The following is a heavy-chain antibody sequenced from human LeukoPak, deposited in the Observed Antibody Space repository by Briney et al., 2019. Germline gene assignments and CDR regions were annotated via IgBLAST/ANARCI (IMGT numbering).Heavy chain of an antibody. CDR3: ARDRSGYSGYFDY. D-gene: IGHD5-12*01. Sequence: GGSLRLSCAASGFTFSSYAMSWVRQAPGKGLEWVSVIYSGGNTYYADSVKGRFTISRDSSKNTLYLQMNSLRAEDTAVYYCARDRSGYSGYFDYWGQGTLVTVSS. CDR2: IYSGGNT. V-gene: IGHV3-53*01. CDR1: GFTFSSYA. J-gene: IGHJ4*02.